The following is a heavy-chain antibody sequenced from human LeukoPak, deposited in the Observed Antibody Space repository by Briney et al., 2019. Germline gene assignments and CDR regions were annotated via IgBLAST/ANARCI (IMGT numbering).Heavy chain of an antibody. CDR3: ARGFAAYDTSDYAFSYY. CDR1: GYTFTNYD. J-gene: IGHJ4*02. Sequence: ASVKVSCKASGYTFTNYDLTWVRQATGQGLEWMGWMNPNSGDTGYAQKFQGRLTMTRDTSISTAYMGLSSLRSEDTAVYYCARGFAAYDTSDYAFSYYWGQGTLVTVSS. CDR2: MNPNSGDT. V-gene: IGHV1-8*01. D-gene: IGHD3-22*01.